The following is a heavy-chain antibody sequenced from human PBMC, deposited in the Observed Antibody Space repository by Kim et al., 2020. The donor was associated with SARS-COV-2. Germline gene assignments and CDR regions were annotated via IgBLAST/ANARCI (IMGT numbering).Heavy chain of an antibody. J-gene: IGHJ4*02. CDR2: ISWNSGSI. Sequence: GGSLRLSCAASGFTFDDYAMHWVRQAPGKGLEWVSGISWNSGSIGYADSVKGRFTISRDNAKNSLYLQMNSLRAEDTALYYCAKDIYYGSGSQPYYFDYWGQGTLVTVSS. V-gene: IGHV3-9*01. CDR3: AKDIYYGSGSQPYYFDY. CDR1: GFTFDDYA. D-gene: IGHD3-10*01.